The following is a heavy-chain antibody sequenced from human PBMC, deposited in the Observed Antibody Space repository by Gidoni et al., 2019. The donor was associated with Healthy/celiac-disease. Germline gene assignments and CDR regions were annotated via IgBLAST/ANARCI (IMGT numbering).Heavy chain of an antibody. J-gene: IGHJ5*02. CDR2: IYYSGST. Sequence: QLQLQESGPGLVKPSETLSLTCTVSGGSISSSSYYWGWIRQPPGKGLEWIGSIYYSGSTYYNPSLKSRVTISVDTSKNQFSLKLSSVTAADTAVYYCARTIYNWNDAFWFDPWGQGTLVTVSS. D-gene: IGHD1-20*01. CDR1: GGSISSSSYY. V-gene: IGHV4-39*01. CDR3: ARTIYNWNDAFWFDP.